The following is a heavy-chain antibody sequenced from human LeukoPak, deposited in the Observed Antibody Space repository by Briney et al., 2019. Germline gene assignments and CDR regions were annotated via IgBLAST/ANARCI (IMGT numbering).Heavy chain of an antibody. CDR2: IWSDGSNK. D-gene: IGHD3-9*01. J-gene: IGHJ4*02. CDR1: GFTFSIYG. V-gene: IGHV3-33*01. CDR3: ARGQRYFDYES. Sequence: GGSLRLSCAASGFTFSIYGMHWVRQAPGKGLEWVAVIWSDGSNKYYADSVKGRFTISRDNFRDTLYLQMNSLRAEDTAVYYCARGQRYFDYESWGQGTLVTVSS.